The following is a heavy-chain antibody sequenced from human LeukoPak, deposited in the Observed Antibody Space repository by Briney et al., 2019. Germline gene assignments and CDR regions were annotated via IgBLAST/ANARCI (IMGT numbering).Heavy chain of an antibody. CDR3: ARPRGYDTRDFDY. J-gene: IGHJ4*02. CDR2: ISAGGSTT. D-gene: IGHD3-22*01. V-gene: IGHV3-74*03. CDR1: GFTFSGYW. Sequence: GGSLRLSCAASGFTFSGYWMHWVRQAPGKGLVWVSHISAGGSTTMYADSVKGRFTISRDNAKNTLYLQMNGLRAEDTAVYYCARPRGYDTRDFDYWGQGALVTVSS.